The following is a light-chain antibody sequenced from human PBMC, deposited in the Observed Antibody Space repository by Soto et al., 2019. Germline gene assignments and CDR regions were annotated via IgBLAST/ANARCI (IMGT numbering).Light chain of an antibody. CDR2: SND. CDR1: SSNIGSNT. Sequence: QSVLTQATSASGTPGQRVTISCSGSSSNIGSNTVTWYQQVPGTTPKLLIYSNDQRPSGVPDRFSGSKSGTSASQAIAGLQSEDEADYYCAAWDDSLNGWVFGGGTKLTV. V-gene: IGLV1-44*01. CDR3: AAWDDSLNGWV. J-gene: IGLJ3*02.